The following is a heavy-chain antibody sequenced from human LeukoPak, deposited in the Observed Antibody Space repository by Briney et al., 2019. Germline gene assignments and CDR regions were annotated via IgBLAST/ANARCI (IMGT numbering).Heavy chain of an antibody. V-gene: IGHV4-59*08. D-gene: IGHD2-21*02. CDR1: GVSISDYF. CDR3: ARHGSGGGDWVT. CDR2: MHHTRGS. Sequence: SETLSLTCTVSGVSISDYFWSWIRQPPGKGLEWLAYMHHTRGSDYNPSLKHRLTISVDTSRNHFSLMLSFVTAADTAVYYCARHGSGGGDWVTWGQGILVTVSS. J-gene: IGHJ4*02.